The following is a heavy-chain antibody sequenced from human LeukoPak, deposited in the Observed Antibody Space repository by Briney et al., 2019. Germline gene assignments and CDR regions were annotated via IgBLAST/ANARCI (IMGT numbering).Heavy chain of an antibody. CDR3: ARADNWNAFEY. V-gene: IGHV4-31*03. CDR2: ISNSGST. Sequence: SETLSLTCTVSGGSISSGGYFWSWIRQHPGKGLEWVGYISNSGSTSYNPSLKSRVTLSVDTSKNQFSLKLSSVTAADTAVYHCARADNWNAFEYWGQGTLVPVSS. D-gene: IGHD1-1*01. J-gene: IGHJ4*02. CDR1: GGSISSGGYF.